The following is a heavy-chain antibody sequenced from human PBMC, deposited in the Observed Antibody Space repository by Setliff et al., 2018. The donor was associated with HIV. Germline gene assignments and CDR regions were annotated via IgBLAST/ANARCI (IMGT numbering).Heavy chain of an antibody. Sequence: SETLSLTCSVSGGSISSGTYYWSWIRQLPGKGLEWIGYIYYSGSTYYNPSLKSRVTISLDTSKNHYSLNLTSVTAADTAVYYCASAAWDYYDTTLLGGSFDPWGQGTLVTVSS. J-gene: IGHJ5*02. CDR1: GGSISSGTYY. CDR2: IYYSGST. D-gene: IGHD3-22*01. CDR3: ASAAWDYYDTTLLGGSFDP. V-gene: IGHV4-31*03.